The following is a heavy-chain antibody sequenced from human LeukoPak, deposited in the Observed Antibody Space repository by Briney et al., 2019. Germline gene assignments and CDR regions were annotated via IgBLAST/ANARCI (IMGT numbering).Heavy chain of an antibody. D-gene: IGHD3-10*01. V-gene: IGHV3-30*04. Sequence: GGSLRLSCAASGFTFSSYAMHWVRQAPGKGLERVAVISYDGSNKYYADSVKGRFTISRDNSKNTLYLQMNSLRAEDTAVYYCARDRAPWFGESIDYWGQGTLVTVSS. J-gene: IGHJ4*02. CDR1: GFTFSSYA. CDR2: ISYDGSNK. CDR3: ARDRAPWFGESIDY.